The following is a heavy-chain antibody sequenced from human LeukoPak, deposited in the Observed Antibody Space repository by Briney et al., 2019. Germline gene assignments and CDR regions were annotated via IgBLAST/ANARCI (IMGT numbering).Heavy chain of an antibody. CDR1: GFTVSSNY. J-gene: IGHJ4*02. Sequence: PGGSLRLSCAASGFTVSSNYMSWVRQAPGKGLEWVSVIYSGGSTYYADSVKGRFTISRHNSKNTLYLQMNSLRAEDTAVYYCARVARYSGYAVIDYWGQGTLVTVSP. V-gene: IGHV3-53*04. CDR2: IYSGGST. CDR3: ARVARYSGYAVIDY. D-gene: IGHD5-12*01.